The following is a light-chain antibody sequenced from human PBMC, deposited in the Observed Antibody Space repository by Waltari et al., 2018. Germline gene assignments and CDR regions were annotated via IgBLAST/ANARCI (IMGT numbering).Light chain of an antibody. V-gene: IGKV1-39*01. CDR2: AAS. CDR3: LQDHHNPRT. J-gene: IGKJ1*01. CDR1: QSIRSD. Sequence: DIQMTQSPSSLSASVGDRVTITCRASQSIRSDLNWYQQKPGKAPKLLIYAASSLQSGVPSRFSGSASGTDFTLTISSLQPEDSATYYCLQDHHNPRTFGQGTKVTIK.